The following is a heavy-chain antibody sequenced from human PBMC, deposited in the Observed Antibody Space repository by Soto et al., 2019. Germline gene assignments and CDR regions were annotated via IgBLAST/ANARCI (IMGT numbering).Heavy chain of an antibody. J-gene: IGHJ6*02. CDR2: INQVGSEK. CDR3: ARRWYGMDV. V-gene: IGHV3-7*01. CDR1: GFTLNSFW. Sequence: EVQLVESGGGLVQLGGSLRLSCAASGFTLNSFWLTWVRQAPGKGLEWVANINQVGSEKKYVESVKGRFTISRDNAKNSLYLQMNSLRAVDTAVYYCARRWYGMDVWGHGTTVTVSS. D-gene: IGHD6-13*01.